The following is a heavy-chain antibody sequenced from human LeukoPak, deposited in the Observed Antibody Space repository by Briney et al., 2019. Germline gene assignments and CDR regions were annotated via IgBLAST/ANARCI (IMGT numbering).Heavy chain of an antibody. Sequence: SETLSLTCTVSGGSISGYYWSWIRQPPGKGLEWIGYIFYSGSTNYNPSLKSRVTISVDTSKNQFSLKLTSVTAADTAVYYCARVRAWSGYRLDYWGQGTLVTVSS. D-gene: IGHD3-3*01. CDR3: ARVRAWSGYRLDY. CDR1: GGSISGYY. CDR2: IFYSGST. J-gene: IGHJ4*02. V-gene: IGHV4-59*01.